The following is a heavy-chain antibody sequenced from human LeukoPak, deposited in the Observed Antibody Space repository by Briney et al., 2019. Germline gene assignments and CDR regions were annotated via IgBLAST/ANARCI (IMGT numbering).Heavy chain of an antibody. CDR2: IYSGGST. CDR1: GFSVSSNY. J-gene: IGHJ4*02. D-gene: IGHD3-22*01. Sequence: GGSLRLSCAASGFSVSSNYMSWVRQAPGKGLEWVSVIYSGGSTYYADSVKGRFTISRDKSKNTLYLQMNSLRAEDTAVYYCARTYYYDSSGYNPFDYWGQGTLVTVSS. CDR3: ARTYYYDSSGYNPFDY. V-gene: IGHV3-53*01.